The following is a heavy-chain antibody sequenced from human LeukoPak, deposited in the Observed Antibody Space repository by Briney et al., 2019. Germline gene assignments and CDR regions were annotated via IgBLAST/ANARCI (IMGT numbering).Heavy chain of an antibody. CDR1: GYTFTSYY. V-gene: IGHV1-46*01. CDR2: INPSGGST. J-gene: IGHJ1*01. D-gene: IGHD6-19*01. Sequence: ASVKASCKASGYTFTSYYMHWVRQAPGQGLEWMGIINPSGGSTSYAQKFQGRVTMTRDTSTSTVYMELSSLRSEDSAVYYCARASLTIRAVAGGYFQHWGQGTLVTVSS. CDR3: ARASLTIRAVAGGYFQH.